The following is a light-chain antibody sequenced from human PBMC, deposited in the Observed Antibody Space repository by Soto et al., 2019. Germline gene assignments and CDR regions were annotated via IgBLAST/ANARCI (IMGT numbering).Light chain of an antibody. CDR2: TNS. V-gene: IGLV1-40*01. CDR1: SSNIGARYD. Sequence: QSVLTQPPSVSGAPGQRVTISCTGSSSNIGARYDVHWYQQLPGTAPKLLIYTNSNRPSGVPDRFSGSKSGTSASLAITGLQAEDEADYYCQSYDTSRSVVFGGGTKLTVL. J-gene: IGLJ2*01. CDR3: QSYDTSRSVV.